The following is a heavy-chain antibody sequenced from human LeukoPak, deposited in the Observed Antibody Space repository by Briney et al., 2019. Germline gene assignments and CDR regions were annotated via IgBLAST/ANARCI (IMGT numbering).Heavy chain of an antibody. CDR3: AKDRYCSSTSCYAVGDAFDI. V-gene: IGHV3-23*01. D-gene: IGHD2-2*01. CDR2: ISGSGGST. Sequence: PGGSLRLSCAASGFTFSSYAMSWVRQAPGKGLEWVSAISGSGGSTYYADSVKGRFTISRDNSKNTLYLQMNSLRAEDTAVYYRAKDRYCSSTSCYAVGDAFDIWGQGTMVTVSS. CDR1: GFTFSSYA. J-gene: IGHJ3*02.